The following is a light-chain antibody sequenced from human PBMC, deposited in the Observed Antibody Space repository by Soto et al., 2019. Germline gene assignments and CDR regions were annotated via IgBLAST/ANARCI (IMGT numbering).Light chain of an antibody. Sequence: DVVMTQSPLSLPVTLGQPASISCRSSQSLVYSDGNTYLNWFQQRPGQSPRRLIYKVSNRDSGVPDRFSGSGSGTDFTLKISRVEAEDVGVYYCMQGTHLEWTFGQGTKVEIK. CDR1: QSLVYSDGNTY. CDR2: KVS. V-gene: IGKV2-30*01. J-gene: IGKJ1*01. CDR3: MQGTHLEWT.